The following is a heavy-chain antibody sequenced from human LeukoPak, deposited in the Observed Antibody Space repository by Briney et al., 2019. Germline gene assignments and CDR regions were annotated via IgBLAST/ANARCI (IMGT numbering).Heavy chain of an antibody. D-gene: IGHD3-22*01. CDR1: GFPLSSYS. V-gene: IGHV3-7*01. CDR2: IKQDGSEK. J-gene: IGHJ5*02. CDR3: ARVIGGNWFDP. Sequence: GGSLRLSCAASGFPLSSYSINWVRQAPGKGLEWVANIKQDGSEKYYVDSVKGRFTISRDNAKNSLYLQMNSLRAEDTAVYYCARVIGGNWFDPWGQGTLVTVSS.